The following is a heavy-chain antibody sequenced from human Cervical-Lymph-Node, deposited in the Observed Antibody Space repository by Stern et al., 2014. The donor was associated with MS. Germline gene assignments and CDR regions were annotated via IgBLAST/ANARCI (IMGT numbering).Heavy chain of an antibody. J-gene: IGHJ5*02. D-gene: IGHD3-22*01. V-gene: IGHV1-2*02. CDR1: GYAFTAYF. Sequence: VQLVQSGAEVKRPGASVKVSCKASGYAFTAYFMSWVRQAPGQGLEWLGWINPRDGDTRYAPAFQDKVILTRDTSTSTVFMEVRSLRSDDTAVYFCARSSYYDPLDLWGQGTLVTVSS. CDR3: ARSSYYDPLDL. CDR2: INPRDGDT.